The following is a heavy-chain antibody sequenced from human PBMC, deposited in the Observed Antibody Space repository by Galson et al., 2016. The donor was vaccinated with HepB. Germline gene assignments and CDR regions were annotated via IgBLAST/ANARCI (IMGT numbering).Heavy chain of an antibody. CDR3: ARVRGYNGMDV. Sequence: SLRLSCAASGFTFNNYSMNWVRQAPGKGLEWVSYITCSPSAVYYADSVKGRFTISRDNARNSLYLQLNSLRAEDTAVYYCARVRGYNGMDVWGQGTTVTVSS. D-gene: IGHD2-21*01. CDR1: GFTFNNYS. V-gene: IGHV3-48*04. CDR2: ITCSPSAV. J-gene: IGHJ6*02.